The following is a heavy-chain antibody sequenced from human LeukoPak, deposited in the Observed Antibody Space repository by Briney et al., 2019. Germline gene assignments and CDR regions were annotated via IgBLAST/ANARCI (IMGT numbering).Heavy chain of an antibody. V-gene: IGHV3-21*01. CDR3: ARAFYEYGARAFDI. J-gene: IGHJ3*02. Sequence: GGSLRLSCAASGFTFSSYSMNWVRQAPGKGLEWVSSISSSSSYIYYADSVKGRFTISRGNAKNSLYLQMNSLRAEDTAVYYCARAFYEYGARAFDIWGQGTMVTVSS. CDR1: GFTFSSYS. D-gene: IGHD5/OR15-5a*01. CDR2: ISSSSSYI.